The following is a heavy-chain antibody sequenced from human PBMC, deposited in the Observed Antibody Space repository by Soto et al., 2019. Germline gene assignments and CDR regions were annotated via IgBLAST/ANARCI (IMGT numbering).Heavy chain of an antibody. V-gene: IGHV4-59*01. CDR1: CGSISSYY. CDR3: ARGSWDYDFWSGYYGGGNFDY. Sequence: SETLSLTCPVSCGSISSYYWSWIRQPPGKGLEWIGYIYYSGSTNYNPSLKSRVTISVDTSKNQFSLKLSSVTAADTAVYYCARGSWDYDFWSGYYGGGNFDYWGQGTLVTVSS. D-gene: IGHD3-3*01. J-gene: IGHJ4*02. CDR2: IYYSGST.